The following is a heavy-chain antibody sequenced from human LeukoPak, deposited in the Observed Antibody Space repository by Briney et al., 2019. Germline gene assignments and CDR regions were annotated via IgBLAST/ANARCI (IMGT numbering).Heavy chain of an antibody. CDR1: GFTFSSYG. CDR3: AGRSYFSYYGS. D-gene: IGHD3-10*01. Sequence: PGGSLRLSCAASGFTFSSYGMSWVRQPPGKGLEWIGYIYYSGSTNYNPSLKSRVTISVDTSKNQFSLKLSSVTAADTAVYYCAGRSYFSYYGSWGKGTTVTISS. V-gene: IGHV4-59*01. J-gene: IGHJ6*04. CDR2: IYYSGST.